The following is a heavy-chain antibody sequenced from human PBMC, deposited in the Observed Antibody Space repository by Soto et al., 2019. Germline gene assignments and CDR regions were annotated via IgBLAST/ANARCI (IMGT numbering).Heavy chain of an antibody. CDR2: IYRTGST. Sequence: PSETLSLTCAVSGGSFTSNNWWSWVRQPPGQGLEWIGEIYRTGSTNYNPSLKSRVTISLDKSENQFSLKVTSLTAADTAVYYCASRDPGTSVDYWGQGTLVTVSS. V-gene: IGHV4-4*02. J-gene: IGHJ4*02. D-gene: IGHD1-7*01. CDR3: ASRDPGTSVDY. CDR1: GGSFTSNNW.